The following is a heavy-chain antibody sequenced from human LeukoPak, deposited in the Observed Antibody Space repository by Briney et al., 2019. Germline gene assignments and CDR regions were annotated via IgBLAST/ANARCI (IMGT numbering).Heavy chain of an antibody. CDR3: AKDRSAYGDYSTWGIDF. V-gene: IGHV3-9*01. Sequence: GRSLRLSCAASGFTFDDYALHWVRQSPGKGLELVSGISWNSSSIGYADSVKGRFTISRDNAKTSLFLLMNSLRAEDTALYYCAKDRSAYGDYSTWGIDFWGQGTLVIVPS. CDR1: GFTFDDYA. CDR2: ISWNSSSI. D-gene: IGHD4-17*01. J-gene: IGHJ4*02.